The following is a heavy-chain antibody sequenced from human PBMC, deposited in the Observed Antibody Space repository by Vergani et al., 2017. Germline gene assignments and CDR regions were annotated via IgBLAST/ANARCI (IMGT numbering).Heavy chain of an antibody. J-gene: IGHJ4*02. CDR3: ARTVLRFLEVDY. CDR2: IYYSGST. V-gene: IGHV4-39*01. D-gene: IGHD3-3*01. Sequence: QLQLQESGPGLVKPSETLYLTCTVSGGSISSSSYYWGWIRQPPGKGLEWIGSIYYSGSTYYNPSLKSRVTISVDTSKNQFSLKLSSVTAADTAVYYCARTVLRFLEVDYWGQGTLVTVSS. CDR1: GGSISSSSYY.